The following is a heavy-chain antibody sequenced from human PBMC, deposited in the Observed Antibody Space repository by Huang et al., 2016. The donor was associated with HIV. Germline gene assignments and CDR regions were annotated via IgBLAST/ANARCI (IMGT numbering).Heavy chain of an antibody. CDR3: AGIVGSGPRRDAFDI. V-gene: IGHV4-34*01. Sequence: QVQLQQWGAGLLKPSETLSLTCAASGGAFSGDHWSWLRQPPGKGLEWIGEIKHSGSPKDNPSRKSRVTISVDTSRKQFSLNLGSVTAADTAVYYCAGIVGSGPRRDAFDIWGQGTMVTVSS. CDR1: GGAFSGDH. CDR2: IKHSGSP. D-gene: IGHD6-19*01. J-gene: IGHJ3*02.